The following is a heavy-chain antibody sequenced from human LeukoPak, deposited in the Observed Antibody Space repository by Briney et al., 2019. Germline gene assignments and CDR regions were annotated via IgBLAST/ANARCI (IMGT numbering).Heavy chain of an antibody. Sequence: RGSLRLSCAASGFTFSSYAMHWVRQAPGKGLEWVAVISYDGSNKYYADSVKGRFTISRDNSKNTLYLQMNSLRAEDTAVYYCANNYYDSSGYYTVDYWGQGTLVTVSS. CDR2: ISYDGSNK. CDR1: GFTFSSYA. J-gene: IGHJ4*02. V-gene: IGHV3-30-3*01. D-gene: IGHD3-22*01. CDR3: ANNYYDSSGYYTVDY.